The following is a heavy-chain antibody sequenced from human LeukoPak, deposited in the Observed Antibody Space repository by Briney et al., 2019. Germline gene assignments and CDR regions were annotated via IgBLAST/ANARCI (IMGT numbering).Heavy chain of an antibody. CDR1: GGSISGYY. J-gene: IGHJ4*02. V-gene: IGHV4-59*08. D-gene: IGHD3-3*01. CDR3: GRRVPRLATVGGFDY. Sequence: SETLSLTCTVSGGSISGYYWSWIRQPPGKGLEWIGYIHYSGSTNYNPSLKSRLTISVDTYKNQIPQKLRYVTAADTAVYYCGRRVPRLATVGGFDYWGQGTLVTVSS. CDR2: IHYSGST.